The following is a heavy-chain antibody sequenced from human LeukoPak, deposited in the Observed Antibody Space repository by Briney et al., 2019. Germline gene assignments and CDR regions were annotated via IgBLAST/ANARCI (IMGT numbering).Heavy chain of an antibody. D-gene: IGHD3-10*01. Sequence: SETLSLTCTVSGGSISSSSYYWGWIRQPPGKGLEWIGEINHSGSTNYNPSLKSRVTISVDTSKNQFSLKLSSVTAADTAVYYCARRRYYYGSGSYRRNYYYYMDVWGKGTTVTVSS. CDR3: ARRRYYYGSGSYRRNYYYYMDV. CDR1: GGSISSSSYY. V-gene: IGHV4-39*07. CDR2: INHSGST. J-gene: IGHJ6*03.